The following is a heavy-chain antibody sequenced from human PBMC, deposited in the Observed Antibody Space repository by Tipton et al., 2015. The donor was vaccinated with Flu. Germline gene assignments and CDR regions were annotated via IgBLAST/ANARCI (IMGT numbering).Heavy chain of an antibody. CDR3: ARHPGWDYGVFDI. CDR2: IYPGDSDT. Sequence: QSGPEVKKPGESLRISCKGSGYNFTSYWIGWVRQMPGKGLEWMGIIYPGDSDTRYSPSLQGQVTMSVDKFISTAYLQWSSLKASDTAMYYCARHPGWDYGVFDIWGQGTMVTVSS. CDR1: GYNFTSYW. J-gene: IGHJ3*02. V-gene: IGHV5-51*01. D-gene: IGHD4/OR15-4a*01.